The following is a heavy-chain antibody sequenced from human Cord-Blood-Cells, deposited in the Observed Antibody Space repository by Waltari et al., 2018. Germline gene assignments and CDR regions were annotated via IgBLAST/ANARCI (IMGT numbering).Heavy chain of an antibody. D-gene: IGHD7-27*01. CDR1: GFTFSSYG. CDR2: MSSSSSTI. Sequence: EVQLVESGGGLVQPGGSLRLSCAASGFTFSSYGMNWVRQAPGKGMEWVSYMSSSSSTIYYADSVKGRVTISGDNAKNSLYLQMNILRDEDTAVYYCARGNWGHWYFDLWGRGTLVTVSS. CDR3: ARGNWGHWYFDL. J-gene: IGHJ2*01. V-gene: IGHV3-48*02.